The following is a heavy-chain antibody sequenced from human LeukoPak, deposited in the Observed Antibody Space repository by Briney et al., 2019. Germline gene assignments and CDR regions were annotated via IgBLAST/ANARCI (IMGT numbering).Heavy chain of an antibody. V-gene: IGHV1-18*01. Sequence: GASVKVSCKASGYTFTSYGISWVRQAPGQGLEWMGWISAYNGNTNYAQKLQGRVTMTTDTSTSTAYMELRSLRSDDTAVYYCARDAGTTMIVVVPTCFDYWGQGTLVTVSS. CDR1: GYTFTSYG. D-gene: IGHD3-22*01. CDR2: ISAYNGNT. J-gene: IGHJ4*02. CDR3: ARDAGTTMIVVVPTCFDY.